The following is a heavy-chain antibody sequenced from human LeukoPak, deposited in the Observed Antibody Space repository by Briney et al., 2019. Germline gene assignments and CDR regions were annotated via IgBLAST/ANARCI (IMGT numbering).Heavy chain of an antibody. J-gene: IGHJ6*03. CDR3: ARGYGDYYYMDV. D-gene: IGHD4-17*01. CDR1: GFTFSNYS. CDR2: ISSSSSYI. V-gene: IGHV3-21*01. Sequence: PGGSLRLSCAASGFTFSNYSMNWVRQAPGKGLEWVSSISSSSSYIYYADSVKGRFTISRDNAKNSLYLQMNSLRAEDTAVYYCARGYGDYYYMDVWGKGTTVTVSS.